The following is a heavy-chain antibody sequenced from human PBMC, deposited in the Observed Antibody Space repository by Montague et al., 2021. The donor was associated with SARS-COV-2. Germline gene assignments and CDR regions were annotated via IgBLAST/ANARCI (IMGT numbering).Heavy chain of an antibody. CDR1: GGSVTSGDYN. Sequence: SETLSLTCTVSGGSVTSGDYNWTWIRQPPGKGLEWIGYIYNTGRTNYNPSLKSRVTISMDTSKNQSSLKADSVSAADTAVYYCATEMPAYDVFDIWGQGTMVTVSS. D-gene: IGHD2-2*01. J-gene: IGHJ3*02. V-gene: IGHV4-61*08. CDR3: ATEMPAYDVFDI. CDR2: IYNTGRT.